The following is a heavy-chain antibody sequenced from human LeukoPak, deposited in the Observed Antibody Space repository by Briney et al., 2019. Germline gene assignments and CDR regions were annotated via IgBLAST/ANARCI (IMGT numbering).Heavy chain of an antibody. D-gene: IGHD3-22*01. V-gene: IGHV4-30-4*01. CDR1: GGSISSGDYY. Sequence: SETLSLTCTVSGGSISSGDYYWSWIRQPPGKGLEWIGYIYYSGSTYYSPSLKSRVTISVDTSKNQFSLKLSSVTAADTAVYYCAREVISHDAFDIWGQGTMVTVSS. CDR3: AREVISHDAFDI. J-gene: IGHJ3*02. CDR2: IYYSGST.